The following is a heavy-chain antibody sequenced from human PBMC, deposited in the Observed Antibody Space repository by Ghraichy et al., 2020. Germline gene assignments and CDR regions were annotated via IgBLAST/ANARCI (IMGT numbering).Heavy chain of an antibody. V-gene: IGHV4-61*08. Sequence: SETLSLTCVVSGGSVSSGGYYWSWIRQPPGKGLEWIGYIYDSGSANYNPSLKSRVTISVDTSKNQFSLKLSSVTAADTAVYYCARGYDTPLYGMDVWGQGTTVTVSS. J-gene: IGHJ6*02. CDR1: GGSVSSGGYY. D-gene: IGHD3-22*01. CDR2: IYDSGSA. CDR3: ARGYDTPLYGMDV.